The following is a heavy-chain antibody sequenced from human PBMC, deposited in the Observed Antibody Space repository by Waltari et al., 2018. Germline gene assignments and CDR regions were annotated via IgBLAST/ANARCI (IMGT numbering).Heavy chain of an antibody. J-gene: IGHJ5*02. CDR3: ARGDSDFREGAS. CDR1: GFTFSNYW. V-gene: IGHV3-7*01. Sequence: EVRLVESGGGLVQPGGSLRLSCSTSGFTFSNYWMSWVHQAPGKGLEWVANINQDGSGRYHVDSVKGRFTISRDNAMNSLHLQMNSLRAEDTAVYYCARGDSDFREGASWGQGTLVTVSS. D-gene: IGHD3-10*01. CDR2: INQDGSGR.